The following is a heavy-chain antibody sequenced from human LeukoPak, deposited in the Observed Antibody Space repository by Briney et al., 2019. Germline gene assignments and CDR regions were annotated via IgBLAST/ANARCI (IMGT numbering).Heavy chain of an antibody. Sequence: SGTLSLTCAVSGGSISSSNWWSWVRQPPGKGLEWIGEIYHSGNTNYNPSLKSRVTISVDKSKNQFSLKLSSVTAADTAVYYCARDAYDSSGYSFDYWGQGTLVTVSS. J-gene: IGHJ4*02. CDR3: ARDAYDSSGYSFDY. CDR1: GGSISSSNW. CDR2: IYHSGNT. D-gene: IGHD3-22*01. V-gene: IGHV4-4*02.